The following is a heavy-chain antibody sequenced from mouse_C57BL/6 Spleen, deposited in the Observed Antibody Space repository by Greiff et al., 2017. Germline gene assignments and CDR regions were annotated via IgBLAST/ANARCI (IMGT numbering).Heavy chain of an antibody. CDR3: ARGYSNYEWFAY. CDR1: GYTFTSYW. CDR2: IDPSDSYT. J-gene: IGHJ3*01. Sequence: QVQLQQPGAELVMPGASVKLSCKASGYTFTSYWMHWVKQRPGQGLEWIGEIDPSDSYTNYNQKFKGKSTLTVDKSSSTAYMPLSSLTSEDSAVYYCARGYSNYEWFAYWGQGTLVTVSA. V-gene: IGHV1-69*01. D-gene: IGHD2-5*01.